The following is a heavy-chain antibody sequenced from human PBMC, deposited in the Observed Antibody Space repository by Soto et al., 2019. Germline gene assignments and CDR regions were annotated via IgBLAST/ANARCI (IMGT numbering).Heavy chain of an antibody. CDR3: AREGGYCTNGVCPGRYYYGMDV. D-gene: IGHD2-8*01. V-gene: IGHV4-34*01. Sequence: PSETLALTCAVYGGSFSGYYWSWIRQPPGKGLEWIGEINHSGSTNYNPSLKSRVTISVDTSKNQFSLKLSSVTAADTAVYYCAREGGYCTNGVCPGRYYYGMDVWGQGTTVTVSS. CDR1: GGSFSGYY. CDR2: INHSGST. J-gene: IGHJ6*02.